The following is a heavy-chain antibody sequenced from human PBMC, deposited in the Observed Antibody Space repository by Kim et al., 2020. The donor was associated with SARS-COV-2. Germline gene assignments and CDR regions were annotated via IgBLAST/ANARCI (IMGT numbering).Heavy chain of an antibody. Sequence: GGSLRLSCAASGFTFSSYAMHWVRQAPGKGLEWVAVISYDGSNKYYADSVKGRFTISRDNSKNTLYLQMNSLRAEDTAVYYCAREYNWNDVTRDYYYYYGMDVWGQGTSVTVSS. J-gene: IGHJ6*02. CDR3: AREYNWNDVTRDYYYYYGMDV. D-gene: IGHD1-1*01. CDR1: GFTFSSYA. V-gene: IGHV3-30*04. CDR2: ISYDGSNK.